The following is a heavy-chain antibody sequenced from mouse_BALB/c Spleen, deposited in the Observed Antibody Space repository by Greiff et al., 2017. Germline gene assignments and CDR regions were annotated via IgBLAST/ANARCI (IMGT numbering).Heavy chain of an antibody. CDR1: GFSLTGYD. D-gene: IGHD2-10*02. Sequence: QVQVQQSGPGLVAPSQSLSITCTASGFSLTGYDVSWVRQPPGKGLEWLGMIWGDGSTDYTSALKSRLSINKDNSKSQVFLKMNSLQTDDTARYYCARDTSNYAMDYWGQGTSVTVSS. J-gene: IGHJ4*01. CDR2: IWGDGST. V-gene: IGHV2-6-7*01. CDR3: ARDTSNYAMDY.